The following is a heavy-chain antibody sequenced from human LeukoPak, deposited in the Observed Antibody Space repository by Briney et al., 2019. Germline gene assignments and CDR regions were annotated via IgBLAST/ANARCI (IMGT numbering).Heavy chain of an antibody. V-gene: IGHV1-18*01. Sequence: ASVKVSCKASGYTFTSYGISWVRQAPGQGLEWMGWISAYNGNTNYAQKLQGRVTMTTDTSTSTAYMELRSLRSDDTAVYYCARLPYCSSTSCPGGFDYWGQGTLVTVSS. D-gene: IGHD2-2*01. CDR1: GYTFTSYG. CDR3: ARLPYCSSTSCPGGFDY. CDR2: ISAYNGNT. J-gene: IGHJ4*02.